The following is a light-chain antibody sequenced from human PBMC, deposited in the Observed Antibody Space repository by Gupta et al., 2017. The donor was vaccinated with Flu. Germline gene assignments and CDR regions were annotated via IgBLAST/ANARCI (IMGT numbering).Light chain of an antibody. CDR1: QSVSSNY. Sequence: EIVLTQSPGTLSLSPGERATLSCRASQSVSSNYLAWYQQKPGQAPRLLIYGASRRATGIPDTFSGSGSEADFTLTISRLEPEDFAVYYCQQYGSSPRTFGQGTKVETK. CDR3: QQYGSSPRT. J-gene: IGKJ1*01. CDR2: GAS. V-gene: IGKV3-20*01.